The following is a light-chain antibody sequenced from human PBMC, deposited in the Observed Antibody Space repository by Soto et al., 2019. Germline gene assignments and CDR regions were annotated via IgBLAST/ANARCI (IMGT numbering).Light chain of an antibody. CDR2: RTN. CDR1: SSNIGSNY. J-gene: IGLJ2*01. Sequence: QSVLTQPPSASGTPGQRFTISCSGSSSNIGSNYVYWYQQLPGTAPKLLIYRTNQRPPGVPDRFSGSKSGTSASLAISGLRSEDEADYYCAAWDDSLVFGGGTQLTVL. CDR3: AAWDDSLV. V-gene: IGLV1-47*01.